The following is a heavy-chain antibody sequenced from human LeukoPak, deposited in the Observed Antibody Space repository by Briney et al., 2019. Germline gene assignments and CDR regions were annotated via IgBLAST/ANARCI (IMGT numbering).Heavy chain of an antibody. Sequence: GGSLRLSCAASGFTFSSYAMSWVRQAPGKGLEWVSAISGSGGSTYYADSVKGRFTISRDNSKNTLYLQMNSLRAEDTAVYYCAKVRARYYDSSGAVDYWGQGTLVTVSS. CDR1: GFTFSSYA. CDR2: ISGSGGST. J-gene: IGHJ4*02. V-gene: IGHV3-23*01. D-gene: IGHD3-22*01. CDR3: AKVRARYYDSSGAVDY.